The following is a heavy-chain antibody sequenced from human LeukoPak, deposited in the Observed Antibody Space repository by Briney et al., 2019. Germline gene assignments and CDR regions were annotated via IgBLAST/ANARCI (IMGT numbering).Heavy chain of an antibody. J-gene: IGHJ4*02. V-gene: IGHV4-39*07. CDR2: IYYSGST. CDR3: ARVEWSGSYYFDY. D-gene: IGHD1-26*01. CDR1: GGSISSSSYY. Sequence: SETLSLTCTVSGGSISSSSYYWGWIRQPPGKGLEWIGSIYYSGSTYYNPSLKSRVTISVDTSKNQFSLKLSSVTAADTAVYYCARVEWSGSYYFDYWGQGTLVTVSS.